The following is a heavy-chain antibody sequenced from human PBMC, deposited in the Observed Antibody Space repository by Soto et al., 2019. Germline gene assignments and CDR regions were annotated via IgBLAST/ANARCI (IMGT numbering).Heavy chain of an antibody. J-gene: IGHJ5*02. V-gene: IGHV1-69*01. CDR1: GGTFSSYA. CDR3: ARDRAKHSSSWYWFDP. CDR2: IIPIFGTA. Sequence: QVQLVQSGAEVKKPGSSVKVSCKASGGTFSSYAISWVRQAPGQGLEWMGGIIPIFGTANYAQKFQGRVTSTADESTSTAYMELSGLRSEDTAVYYCARDRAKHSSSWYWFDPWGQGTLVTVSS. D-gene: IGHD6-13*01.